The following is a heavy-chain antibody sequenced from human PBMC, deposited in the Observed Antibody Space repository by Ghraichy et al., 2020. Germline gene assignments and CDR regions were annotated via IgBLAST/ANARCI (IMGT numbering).Heavy chain of an antibody. V-gene: IGHV4-59*01. Sequence: SETLSLTCTVSGGSISSYYWSWIRQPPGKGLEWIGYIYYSGSTNYNPSLKSRVTISVDTSKNQFSLKLSSVTAADTAVYYCARDRGFLVGDGGYANAFDIWGQGTMVTVSS. CDR2: IYYSGST. CDR3: ARDRGFLVGDGGYANAFDI. CDR1: GGSISSYY. D-gene: IGHD5-12*01. J-gene: IGHJ3*02.